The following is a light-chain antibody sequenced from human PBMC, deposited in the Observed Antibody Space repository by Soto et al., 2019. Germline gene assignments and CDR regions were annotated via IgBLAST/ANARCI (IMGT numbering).Light chain of an antibody. V-gene: IGKV1-5*03. Sequence: DIQMTQSPSTLTSSVGDRVTITCRASQRISSWLAWYQQKPGTAPKLLISKASGLQSGVPSRFSGLGSGTEFPLIISNLQPNDSATYYCQQYNSYPYTFGQGTNLEIK. CDR2: KAS. CDR3: QQYNSYPYT. J-gene: IGKJ2*01. CDR1: QRISSW.